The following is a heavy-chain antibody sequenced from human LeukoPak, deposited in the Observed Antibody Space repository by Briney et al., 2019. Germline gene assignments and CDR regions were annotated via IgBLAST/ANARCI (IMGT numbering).Heavy chain of an antibody. CDR1: GFTLRNYW. CDR2: ISGDGSVT. V-gene: IGHV3-74*01. D-gene: IGHD6-6*01. CDR3: ARYSSSSGGASYYLDY. Sequence: PGGSRRLACTASGFTLRNYWMHWVRQVPGKRLVWVSRISGDGSVTNYADSVQGRFTISRDHAKNILYLQINSLRSEDTAIYYCARYSSSSGGASYYLDYWGHGTLVTVSS. J-gene: IGHJ4*01.